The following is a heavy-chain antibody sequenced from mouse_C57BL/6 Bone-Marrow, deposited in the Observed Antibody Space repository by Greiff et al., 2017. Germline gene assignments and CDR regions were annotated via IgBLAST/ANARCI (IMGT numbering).Heavy chain of an antibody. D-gene: IGHD4-1*01. CDR1: GFTFTSYW. J-gene: IGHJ2*01. CDR2: IYPTSGGT. V-gene: IGHV1-55*01. Sequence: QVQLLQPGAEFVKPGASVKMSCTASGFTFTSYWISWVNQRPGKGLEWIADIYPTSGGTNYNEKFKRKAILTVDNSSNTAYLQLSSLTSEDSAVFYCSRSGPLGRSFDYWGQGTTLTVSS. CDR3: SRSGPLGRSFDY.